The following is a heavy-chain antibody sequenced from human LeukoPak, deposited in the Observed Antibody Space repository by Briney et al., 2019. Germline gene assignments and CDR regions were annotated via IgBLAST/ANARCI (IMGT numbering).Heavy chain of an antibody. CDR2: ISSSSSYI. Sequence: PGGSLRLSCAASGFTFSSYSMNWVRQAPGKGLEWVSSISSSSSYIYYADSVKGRFAISRDNAKNSLYLQMNSLRAEDTAVYYCARDPGYCSGGSCYYHDYWGQGTLVTVSS. CDR3: ARDPGYCSGGSCYYHDY. J-gene: IGHJ4*02. CDR1: GFTFSSYS. V-gene: IGHV3-21*01. D-gene: IGHD2-15*01.